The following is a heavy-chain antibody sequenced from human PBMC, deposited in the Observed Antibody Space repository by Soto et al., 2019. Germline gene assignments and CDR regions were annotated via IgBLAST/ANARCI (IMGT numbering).Heavy chain of an antibody. CDR1: GGTFSSYA. V-gene: IGHV1-69*01. CDR3: ARAIRDYDILTGHRRYYYYYGMDV. D-gene: IGHD3-9*01. Sequence: QVQLVQSGAEVKKPGSSVKVSCKASGGTFSSYAISWVRQAPGQGLEWMGGIIPIFGTANYAQKFQGRVTITADESTSTAYMELSSLRSEDTAVYYCARAIRDYDILTGHRRYYYYYGMDVWGQGTTVTVSS. CDR2: IIPIFGTA. J-gene: IGHJ6*02.